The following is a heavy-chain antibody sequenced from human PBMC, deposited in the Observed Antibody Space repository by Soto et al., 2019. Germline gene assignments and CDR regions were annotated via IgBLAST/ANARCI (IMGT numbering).Heavy chain of an antibody. D-gene: IGHD2-21*02. V-gene: IGHV4-39*01. CDR2: FYYRGNT. CDR3: ARVHVMVVAGSTFDY. J-gene: IGHJ4*01. CDR1: GDSISGTSDY. Sequence: SETLSLTCSVSGDSISGTSDYWGWVRRPPGKGLEWIGSFYYRGNTYYNPSLKSRVIISVDTSKSQFSLRLTSVTAADTAVYYCARVHVMVVAGSTFDYWGHGSLVTVSS.